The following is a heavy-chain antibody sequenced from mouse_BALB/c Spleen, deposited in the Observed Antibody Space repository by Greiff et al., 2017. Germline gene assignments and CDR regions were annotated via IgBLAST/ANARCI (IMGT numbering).Heavy chain of an antibody. CDR3: ARQGSSPLWFAY. V-gene: IGHV3-2*02. J-gene: IGHJ3*01. CDR2: ISYSGST. Sequence: VQLKESGPGLVKPSQSLSLTCTVTGYSITSDYAWNWIRQFPGNKLEWMGYISYSGSTSYNPSLKSRISITRDTSKNQFFLQLNSVTTEDTATYYCARQGSSPLWFAYWGQGTLVTVSA. CDR1: GYSITSDYA. D-gene: IGHD1-1*01.